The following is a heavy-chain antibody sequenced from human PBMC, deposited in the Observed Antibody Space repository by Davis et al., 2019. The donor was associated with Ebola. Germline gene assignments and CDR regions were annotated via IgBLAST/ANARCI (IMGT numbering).Heavy chain of an antibody. V-gene: IGHV3-48*01. CDR1: GFTVSTNY. CDR3: ARYGSMATPPFDY. CDR2: ISSDSRSR. J-gene: IGHJ4*02. Sequence: PGGSLRLSCAASGFTVSTNYVSWVRQAPGGRLEWVSYISSDSRSRYYADSVGGRFTISRDNAKNSLYLQMNSLRAEDTAVYYCARYGSMATPPFDYWGQGTLVTVSS. D-gene: IGHD5-24*01.